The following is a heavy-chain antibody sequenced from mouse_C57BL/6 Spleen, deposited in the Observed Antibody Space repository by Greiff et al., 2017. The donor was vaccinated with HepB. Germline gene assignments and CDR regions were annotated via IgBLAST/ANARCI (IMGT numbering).Heavy chain of an antibody. V-gene: IGHV1-82*01. CDR2: IYPGDGDT. CDR3: ARLRELAFDD. Sequence: QVQLQQSGPELVKPGASVKISCKASGYAFSSSWMNWVKQRPGKGLEWIGRIYPGDGDTNYNGKFKGKATLTADKSSSTAYMQLSSLTSEDSAVYFWARLRELAFDDWGKGTTLTVSS. J-gene: IGHJ2*01. CDR1: GYAFSSSW.